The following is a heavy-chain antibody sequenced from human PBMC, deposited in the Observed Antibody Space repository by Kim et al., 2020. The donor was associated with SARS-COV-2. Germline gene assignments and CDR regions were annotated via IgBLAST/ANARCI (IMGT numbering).Heavy chain of an antibody. J-gene: IGHJ6*02. V-gene: IGHV4-34*01. D-gene: IGHD3-10*01. CDR1: GGSFSGYY. Sequence: SETLSLTCAVYGGSFSGYYWSWIRQPPGKGLEWIGEINHSGSTNYNPSLKSRVTISVDTSKNQFSLKLSSVTAADTAVYYCALGDGIWFGELREQWDVWGQGTTVTVSS. CDR3: ALGDGIWFGELREQWDV. CDR2: INHSGST.